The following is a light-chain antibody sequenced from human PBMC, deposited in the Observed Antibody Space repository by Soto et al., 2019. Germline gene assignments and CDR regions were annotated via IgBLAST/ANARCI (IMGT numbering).Light chain of an antibody. CDR1: QSVSSN. J-gene: IGKJ1*01. CDR2: GAS. Sequence: ENLLTPSPGTLFFSPGGRATPSRRASQSVSSNLAWYQQKFCQAPRLLIYGASSRATGIPDRFSGGGSGTDFTLTITRLEPEDFAVYFCLQYGGLPRTFGQGTKVDIK. V-gene: IGKV3-20*01. CDR3: LQYGGLPRT.